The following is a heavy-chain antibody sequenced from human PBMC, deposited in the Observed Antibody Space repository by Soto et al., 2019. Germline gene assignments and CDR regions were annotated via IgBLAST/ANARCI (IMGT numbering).Heavy chain of an antibody. V-gene: IGHV3-11*01. Sequence: QVQLVESGGGLVKPGGSLRLSCAASGFTFSDYYMSWIRQAPGKGLEWVSYISSSGSTIYYADSVKGRFTISRDNAKNSLYLQMNSLRAEDTAVYYCARGLYYYGSGTDLTYYYYYMDVWGKGTTVTVSS. D-gene: IGHD3-10*01. J-gene: IGHJ6*03. CDR3: ARGLYYYGSGTDLTYYYYYMDV. CDR2: ISSSGSTI. CDR1: GFTFSDYY.